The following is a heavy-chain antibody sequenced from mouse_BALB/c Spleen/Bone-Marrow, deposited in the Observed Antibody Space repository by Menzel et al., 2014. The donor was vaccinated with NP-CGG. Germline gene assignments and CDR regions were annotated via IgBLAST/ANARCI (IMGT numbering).Heavy chain of an antibody. D-gene: IGHD2-1*01. V-gene: IGHV1S29*02. CDR2: IYPYNGGT. Sequence: VQLQQSGPELVKPGASVKISCMASGYTFTDYNMHWVKQSHGKSLEWIGFIYPYNGGTGYNQKFKSKATLTVDNSSSTAYMELRSLTSEDSAVYYCARGKFYYGNYVGLDYWGQGTTLTVSS. J-gene: IGHJ2*01. CDR1: GYTFTDYN. CDR3: ARGKFYYGNYVGLDY.